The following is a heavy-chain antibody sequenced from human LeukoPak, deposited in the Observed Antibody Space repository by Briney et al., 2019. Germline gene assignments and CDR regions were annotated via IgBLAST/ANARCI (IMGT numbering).Heavy chain of an antibody. V-gene: IGHV4-34*01. J-gene: IGHJ4*02. Sequence: MSSETLPLTCAVYGGSFSGYYWSWIRQPPGKGLEWIGEINHSGSTNYNPSLKSRVTISVDTSKNQFSLKLSSVTAADTAVYYCARGVADVGHFDWLLLAYYFDYWGQGTLVTVSS. CDR3: ARGVADVGHFDWLLLAYYFDY. D-gene: IGHD3-9*01. CDR1: GGSFSGYY. CDR2: INHSGST.